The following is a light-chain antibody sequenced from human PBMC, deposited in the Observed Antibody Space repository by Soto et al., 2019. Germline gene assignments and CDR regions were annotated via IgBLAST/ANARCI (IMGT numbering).Light chain of an antibody. CDR2: GAS. CDR3: QKCNNWPTT. V-gene: IGKV3-15*01. CDR1: QSVSTN. J-gene: IGKJ4*01. Sequence: ETEMTQSPATLSLSPGERATLSCRASQSVSTNLAWYRQKPGQAPRLLIYGASTRATGIPARFSGSGSETEFTLTLNSRQYEDFSVYDCQKCNNWPTTFVGGNKVESK.